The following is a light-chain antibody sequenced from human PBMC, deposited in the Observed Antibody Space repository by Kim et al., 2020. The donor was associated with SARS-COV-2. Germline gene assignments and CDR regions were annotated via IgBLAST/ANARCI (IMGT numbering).Light chain of an antibody. J-gene: IGLJ1*01. CDR3: SSYTSSSTYV. CDR2: DVS. CDR1: SSDVGGYNY. Sequence: GQSITISCTGTSSDVGGYNYVSWHQQHPGKAPKLMIYDVSNRPSGVSNRFSGSKSGNTASLTISGLQAEDEADYYCSSYTSSSTYVFGTGTKVTV. V-gene: IGLV2-14*03.